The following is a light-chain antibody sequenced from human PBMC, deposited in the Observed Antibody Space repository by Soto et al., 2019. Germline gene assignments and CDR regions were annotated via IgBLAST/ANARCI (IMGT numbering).Light chain of an antibody. CDR3: CSYADGPTSVV. CDR2: EGT. J-gene: IGLJ2*01. V-gene: IGLV2-23*01. CDR1: SSDVGGYNL. Sequence: QYVLTQPASVSGSPGQSITISCTGNSSDVGGYNLVSWYQQHPGEAPKLMIYEGTKRPSGVSNRFSGSKSGNTASLTISGLQAEDEADYYCCSYADGPTSVVFGGGTKLTVL.